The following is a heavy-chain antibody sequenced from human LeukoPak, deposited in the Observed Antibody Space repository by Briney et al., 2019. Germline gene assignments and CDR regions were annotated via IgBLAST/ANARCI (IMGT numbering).Heavy chain of an antibody. CDR2: INTDGSST. Sequence: GGSLRLSCAASGFTFSSYWMHWVRQAPGKGLVWVSRINTDGSSTSYADSVKGRFTISRDNAKNTLYLQMNSLRAEDTAVYYCARNNYYDSSGGAFDIWGQGTMVTVSS. V-gene: IGHV3-74*01. D-gene: IGHD3-22*01. CDR1: GFTFSSYW. J-gene: IGHJ3*02. CDR3: ARNNYYDSSGGAFDI.